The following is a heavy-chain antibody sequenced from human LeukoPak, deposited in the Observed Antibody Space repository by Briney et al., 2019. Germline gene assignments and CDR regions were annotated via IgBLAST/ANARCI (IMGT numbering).Heavy chain of an antibody. CDR1: GFAFSAYA. Sequence: GWSLRLSCAASGFAFSAYALSWVRQAPGTGLEWLSTIGYSGGDTYYADSVKGRFTISRDNSKNTLYLQMNSLRAEDTAAYYCAKDSATTVTSVDYWGQGTLVTVSS. J-gene: IGHJ4*02. V-gene: IGHV3-23*01. CDR2: IGYSGGDT. D-gene: IGHD4-17*01. CDR3: AKDSATTVTSVDY.